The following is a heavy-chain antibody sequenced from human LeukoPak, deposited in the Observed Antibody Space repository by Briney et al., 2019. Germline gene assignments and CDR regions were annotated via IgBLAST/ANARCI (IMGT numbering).Heavy chain of an antibody. V-gene: IGHV4-39*01. J-gene: IGHJ6*03. D-gene: IGHD1-26*01. CDR2: IYYSGST. CDR3: ARLNSVFSYYPYYYYYMDV. Sequence: SETLSLTCTVSGGSISSSSYYWGWIRQPPGKGLEWIGSIYYSGSTYYNPSLKSRVTISVDTSKNQFSLKLSSVTAADTAVYYCARLNSVFSYYPYYYYYMDVWGKGTTVTVSS. CDR1: GGSISSSSYY.